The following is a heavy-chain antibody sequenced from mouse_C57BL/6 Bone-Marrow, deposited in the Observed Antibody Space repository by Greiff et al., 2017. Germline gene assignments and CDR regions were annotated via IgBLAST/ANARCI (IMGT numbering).Heavy chain of an antibody. Sequence: EVQLQQSGPELVKPGASVKISCKASGYSFTGYYMNWVKQSPEKSLEWIGEINPSTGGTTYNQKFKAKATLTVDKSSSTAYMQLKSLTSEDSAVYYCARYIPPYRGFAYWGQGTLVTVSA. CDR1: GYSFTGYY. D-gene: IGHD2-14*01. CDR3: ARYIPPYRGFAY. V-gene: IGHV1-42*01. J-gene: IGHJ3*01. CDR2: INPSTGGT.